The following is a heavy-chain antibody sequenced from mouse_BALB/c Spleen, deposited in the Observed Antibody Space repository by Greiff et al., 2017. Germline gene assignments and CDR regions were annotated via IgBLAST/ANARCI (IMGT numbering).Heavy chain of an antibody. CDR1: GFTFSSYT. V-gene: IGHV5-12-2*01. J-gene: IGHJ3*01. Sequence: DVKLVESGGGLVQPGGSLKLSCAASGFTFSSYTMSWVRQTPEKRLEWVAYISNGGGSTYYPDTVKGRFTISRDNAKNTLYLQMSSLKSEDTAMYYCARHVGFAYWGQGTLVTVSA. CDR2: ISNGGGST. CDR3: ARHVGFAY.